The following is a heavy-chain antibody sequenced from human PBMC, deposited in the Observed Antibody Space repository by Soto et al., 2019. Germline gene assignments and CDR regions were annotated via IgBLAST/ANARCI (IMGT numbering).Heavy chain of an antibody. D-gene: IGHD3-10*01. CDR1: AFTFSSYA. CDR2: ISGSGAST. CDR3: AKERVRGAWGAFDI. V-gene: IGHV3-23*01. J-gene: IGHJ3*02. Sequence: EVQLLESGGGLVQPGGSLRLSCAASAFTFSSYAMSWVRQAPGKGLEWVSNISGSGASTYYADSVKGRFTISKDNSKNTLYLQMSSLRGQDTAVYYCAKERVRGAWGAFDIWGQGTMVTVSS.